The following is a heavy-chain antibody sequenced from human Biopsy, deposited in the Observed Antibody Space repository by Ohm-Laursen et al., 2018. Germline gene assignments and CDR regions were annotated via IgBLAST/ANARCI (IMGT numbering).Heavy chain of an antibody. CDR2: INCKTGAT. Sequence: ASVKVSCKTSSYTFTDYNIHWMRQAPGRGLEWLGYINCKTGATNYAQKFQGTVTMARDTSISTAYLALGSLRSADTAIYYCARDPLNGHKHFDYWGQGSLVTVSS. CDR3: ARDPLNGHKHFDY. J-gene: IGHJ4*02. D-gene: IGHD2-8*01. CDR1: SYTFTDYN. V-gene: IGHV1-2*02.